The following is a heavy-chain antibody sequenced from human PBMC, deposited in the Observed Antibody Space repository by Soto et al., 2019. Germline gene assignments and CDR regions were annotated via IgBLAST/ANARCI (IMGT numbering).Heavy chain of an antibody. CDR1: GFTFSSYE. V-gene: IGHV3-48*03. Sequence: QPVGSLRLSCAASGFTFSSYEINWVRQAPGKGLEWVSHISSSGATIYYADSVKGRFTISRDNAKNSVFLQMNSLRAEDTAVYYCARDFYYGMDVWGQGTTVTVSS. CDR3: ARDFYYGMDV. J-gene: IGHJ6*02. CDR2: ISSSGATI.